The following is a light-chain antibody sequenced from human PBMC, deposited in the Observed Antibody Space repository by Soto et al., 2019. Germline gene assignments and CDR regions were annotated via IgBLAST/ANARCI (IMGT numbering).Light chain of an antibody. J-gene: IGLJ1*01. Sequence: QSVLTQPPSASGTPGQRVTISCSGSSSNIRGNAVNWYQQLPGTAPTLLIFGNNQRPSGVPDRFSGSKSGTSASLAISGLQSEDAADYFCAACDDYLMAFVFGPGTKLTVL. V-gene: IGLV1-44*01. CDR3: AACDDYLMAFV. CDR2: GNN. CDR1: SSNIRGNA.